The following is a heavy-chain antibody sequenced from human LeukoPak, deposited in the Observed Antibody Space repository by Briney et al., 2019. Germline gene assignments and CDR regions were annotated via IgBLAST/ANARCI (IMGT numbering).Heavy chain of an antibody. D-gene: IGHD4-17*01. Sequence: PGGSLRLSCVVSGITLSNYAMSWVRQAPGKGLEWVSAISGSGGSTYYADSVKGRFTISRDNSKNTLYLQMNSLRAEDTAVYYCAKYQIHYGDYDAYWGQGTLVTVSS. V-gene: IGHV3-23*01. CDR2: ISGSGGST. CDR3: AKYQIHYGDYDAY. J-gene: IGHJ4*02. CDR1: GITLSNYA.